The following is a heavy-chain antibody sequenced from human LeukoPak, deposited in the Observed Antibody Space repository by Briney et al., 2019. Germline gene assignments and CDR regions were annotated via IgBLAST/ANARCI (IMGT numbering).Heavy chain of an antibody. J-gene: IGHJ5*02. CDR1: GFTFSSND. CDR3: ATDAGHWFDP. Sequence: GGSLRLSCAASGFTFSSNDMHWVRQAPGKGLEWVAVIWYDGNNKYYADSVKGRFTISRDNSKNALFLQMNSLRAEDTAVYYCATDAGHWFDPWGQGTLVTVSS. V-gene: IGHV3-33*01. CDR2: IWYDGNNK.